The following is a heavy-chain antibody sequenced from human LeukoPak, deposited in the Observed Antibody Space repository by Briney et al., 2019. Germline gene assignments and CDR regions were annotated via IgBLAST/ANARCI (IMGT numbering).Heavy chain of an antibody. Sequence: PGGSLRLSYAASGFTFSSYGMHRVRQAPGKGLEWVAVISYDGSNKYYADSVKGRFTISRDNSKNTLYLQMNSLRAEDTAVYYCAKAIRSWHGNYFDYWGQGTLVTVSS. V-gene: IGHV3-30*18. CDR3: AKAIRSWHGNYFDY. CDR2: ISYDGSNK. J-gene: IGHJ4*02. CDR1: GFTFSSYG. D-gene: IGHD6-13*01.